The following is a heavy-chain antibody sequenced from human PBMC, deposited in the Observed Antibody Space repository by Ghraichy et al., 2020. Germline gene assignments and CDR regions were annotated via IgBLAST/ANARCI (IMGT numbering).Heavy chain of an antibody. CDR1: GYTLTALS. Sequence: ASVKVSCKVSGYTLTALSMHWVRQAPGKGLEWMGGFDPEDGETIYAQKFQGRVTMTEDTSTDTAYMELSSLRSEDTAVYYCATVEGGSYLNSDPGGRTFDIWSQGTMVTVSS. D-gene: IGHD1-26*01. V-gene: IGHV1-24*01. CDR2: FDPEDGET. J-gene: IGHJ3*02. CDR3: ATVEGGSYLNSDPGGRTFDI.